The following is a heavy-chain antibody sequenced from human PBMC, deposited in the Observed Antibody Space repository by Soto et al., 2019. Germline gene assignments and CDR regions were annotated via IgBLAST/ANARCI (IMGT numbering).Heavy chain of an antibody. CDR2: IIPIFGVA. CDR1: GGTFSTYA. V-gene: IGHV1-69*01. CDR3: ARVTMVRGVHNWFDP. D-gene: IGHD3-10*01. Sequence: QVQLVQSGAEVKKPGSSVKVSCKASGGTFSTYAINWVRQAPGQGLEWMGGIIPIFGVANYAQKFQGRVTITADESTSTAYMELGSLRSEDTAVYYCARVTMVRGVHNWFDPWGQGTLVTVSS. J-gene: IGHJ5*02.